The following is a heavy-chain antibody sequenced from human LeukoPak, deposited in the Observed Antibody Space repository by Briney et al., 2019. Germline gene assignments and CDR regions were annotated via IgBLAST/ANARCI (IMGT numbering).Heavy chain of an antibody. J-gene: IGHJ5*02. D-gene: IGHD3-10*01. CDR2: INHSGST. V-gene: IGHV4-34*01. CDR3: ARARDYYGSGSGWFDP. CDR1: GGSFSGYY. Sequence: SETLSLTCAVYGGSFSGYYWSWIRQPPGKGLEWIGEINHSGSTNYNPSLKSRVTISVDTSKNQFSLKLSSVTAADTAVYYCARARDYYGSGSGWFDPWGQGTLVTVSS.